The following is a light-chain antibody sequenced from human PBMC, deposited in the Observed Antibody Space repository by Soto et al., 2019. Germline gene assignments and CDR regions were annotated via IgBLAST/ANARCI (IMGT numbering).Light chain of an antibody. CDR2: DVS. J-gene: IGKJ5*01. Sequence: DIQMTQSPPSLSVSVGDRVTITCQASQDISNYLHWFQQKPGKAPQLLIFDVSNLQTGVPSRFSGGGSGTDFALTISSLEPEDIETYYCQQHDSLPLTFGQGTRLQI. V-gene: IGKV1-33*01. CDR1: QDISNY. CDR3: QQHDSLPLT.